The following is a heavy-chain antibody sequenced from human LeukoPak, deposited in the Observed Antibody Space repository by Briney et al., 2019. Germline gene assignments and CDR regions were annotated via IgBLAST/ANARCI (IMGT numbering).Heavy chain of an antibody. CDR1: GFTFGSYG. J-gene: IGHJ4*02. V-gene: IGHV3-7*01. Sequence: GGSLRLSCAASGFTFGSYGMSWVGQAPGKGREWGANIKHDGSEKYVDSVKGRFTISRDNAKNSLYLQMNSLRAEDTAVYYCARVSKKQWLVGYYFDYWGQGTLVTVSS. CDR3: ARVSKKQWLVGYYFDY. D-gene: IGHD6-19*01. CDR2: IKHDGSEK.